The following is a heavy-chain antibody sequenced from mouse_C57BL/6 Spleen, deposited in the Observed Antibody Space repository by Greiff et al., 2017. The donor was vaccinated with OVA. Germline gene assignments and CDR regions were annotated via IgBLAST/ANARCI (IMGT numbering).Heavy chain of an antibody. CDR2: IRNKANGYTT. D-gene: IGHD2-5*01. CDR1: GFTFTDYY. Sequence: EVQRVESGGGLVQPGGSLSLSCAASGFTFTDYYMSWVRQPPGKALEWLGFIRNKANGYTTEYSASVKGRFTISRDNSQSILYLQMNALRAEDSATYYCARSPTIVTYYCDYWGQGTTLTVSS. CDR3: ARSPTIVTYYCDY. J-gene: IGHJ2*01. V-gene: IGHV7-3*01.